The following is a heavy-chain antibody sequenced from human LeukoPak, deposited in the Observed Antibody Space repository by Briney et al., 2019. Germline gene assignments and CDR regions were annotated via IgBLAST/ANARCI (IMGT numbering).Heavy chain of an antibody. J-gene: IGHJ1*01. CDR2: MYHGGST. Sequence: SETLSLTCTVSGYSISSGYYWGWIREPPGKGLEWIGSMYHGGSTYFNPSLKSRVTISGDTSKNQFSLKLSSVTAADTAVYYCARGVAAARVPTEYFQHWGQGTLVTVSS. V-gene: IGHV4-38-2*02. D-gene: IGHD6-13*01. CDR1: GYSISSGYY. CDR3: ARGVAAARVPTEYFQH.